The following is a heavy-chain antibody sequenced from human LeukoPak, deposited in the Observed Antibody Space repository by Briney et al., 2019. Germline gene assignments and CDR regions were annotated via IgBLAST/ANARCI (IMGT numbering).Heavy chain of an antibody. CDR2: ISSSGSTI. CDR3: ARCRTVDYTRSHYYYYYMDV. V-gene: IGHV3-11*01. J-gene: IGHJ6*03. Sequence: PGGSLRLSCAASGFTFSDYYMSWIRQAPGKGLEWVSYISSSGSTIYYADSVEGRFTISRDNAKNSLYLQMNSLRAEDTAVYYCARCRTVDYTRSHYYYYYMDVWGKGTTVTVSS. D-gene: IGHD4-11*01. CDR1: GFTFSDYY.